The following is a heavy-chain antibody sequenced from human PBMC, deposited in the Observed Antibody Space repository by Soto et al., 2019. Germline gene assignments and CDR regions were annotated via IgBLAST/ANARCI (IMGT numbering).Heavy chain of an antibody. D-gene: IGHD2-15*01. CDR3: ARPPLGYCSGGSCYGY. CDR2: ISAYNGNT. CDR1: GYTFTSYG. Sequence: GTSVKVSCKASGYTFTSYGISWVRQAPGQGLEWMGWISAYNGNTNYAQKLQGRVTMTRDTSTSTVYMELSSLRSEDTAVYYCARPPLGYCSGGSCYGYWGQGTLVTVSS. V-gene: IGHV1-18*04. J-gene: IGHJ4*02.